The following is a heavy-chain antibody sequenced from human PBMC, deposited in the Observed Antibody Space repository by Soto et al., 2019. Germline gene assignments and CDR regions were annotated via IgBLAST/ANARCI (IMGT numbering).Heavy chain of an antibody. J-gene: IGHJ3*02. CDR3: ARGNYDYIWGSYRYTLDAFDI. D-gene: IGHD3-16*02. CDR2: INHSGST. Sequence: PSETHSHTSTVYGGSFIGYYWSWIRQPTGKGLEWIGEINHSGSTNYNPSLKSRVTISVDTSKNQFSLKLSSVTAADTAVYYCARGNYDYIWGSYRYTLDAFDIWGQGTMVTVSS. CDR1: GGSFIGYY. V-gene: IGHV4-34*01.